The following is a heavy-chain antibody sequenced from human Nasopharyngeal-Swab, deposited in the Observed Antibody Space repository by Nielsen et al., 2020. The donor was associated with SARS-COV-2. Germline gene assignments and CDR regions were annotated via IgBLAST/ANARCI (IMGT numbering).Heavy chain of an antibody. J-gene: IGHJ5*02. CDR1: GFTFSSYS. CDR2: ISSSSSYI. CDR3: ARAWELLGWFDP. V-gene: IGHV3-21*01. D-gene: IGHD1-26*01. Sequence: GESLKISCAASGFTFSSYSMNWVRQAPGKGLEWVSSISSSSSYIYYADSVKGRFTISRDNAKNSPYLQMNRLRAEDTAVYYCARAWELLGWFDPWGQGTLVTVSS.